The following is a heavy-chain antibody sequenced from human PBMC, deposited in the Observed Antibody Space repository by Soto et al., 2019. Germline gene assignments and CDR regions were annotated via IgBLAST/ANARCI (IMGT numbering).Heavy chain of an antibody. V-gene: IGHV3-74*01. D-gene: IGHD3-10*01. CDR3: AAPWDYGSGSSLNS. CDR2: INSDGSST. Sequence: EVQLVESGGGLVQPGGSLRLSCAASGFTFSSYWMHWVRQAPGKGLVWVSRINSDGSSTSYADSVKGLFTISRDNAKNTLYLQMNSLRAEDTAVYYCAAPWDYGSGSSLNSWGQGTLVTVSS. J-gene: IGHJ4*02. CDR1: GFTFSSYW.